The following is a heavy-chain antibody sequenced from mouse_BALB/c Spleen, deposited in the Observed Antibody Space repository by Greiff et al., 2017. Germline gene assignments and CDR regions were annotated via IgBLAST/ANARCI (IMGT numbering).Heavy chain of an antibody. V-gene: IGHV1S22*01. CDR3: TRGYYKGIAMDY. D-gene: IGHD2-12*01. CDR1: GYTFTSYW. Sequence: LQQPGSELVRPGASVKLSCKASGYTFTSYWMHWVKQRPGQGLEWIGNIYPGSGSTNYDEKFKSKATLTVDTSSSTAYMQLSSLTSEDSAVYYCTRGYYKGIAMDYWGQGTSVTVSS. CDR2: IYPGSGST. J-gene: IGHJ4*01.